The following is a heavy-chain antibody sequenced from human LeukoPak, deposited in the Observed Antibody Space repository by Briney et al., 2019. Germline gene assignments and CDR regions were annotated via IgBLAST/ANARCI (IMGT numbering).Heavy chain of an antibody. V-gene: IGHV3-7*01. J-gene: IGHJ4*02. CDR2: IKQDGSEK. Sequence: GGSLRLSCAASGFTLSSYWMSWVRQAPGKGLEWVARIKQDGSEKHYVDSVKGRFTISRDNAKNSVYLQMNTLRAEDTAVYYCARYIETPRRDLDYWGQGTLVSVSS. D-gene: IGHD4-23*01. CDR3: ARYIETPRRDLDY. CDR1: GFTLSSYW.